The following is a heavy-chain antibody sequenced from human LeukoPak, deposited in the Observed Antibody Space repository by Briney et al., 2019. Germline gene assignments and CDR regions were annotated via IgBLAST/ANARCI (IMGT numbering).Heavy chain of an antibody. Sequence: SETLSLTCTVSGGSISSSSYYWGWIRQPPGKGLEWIGSIYYSGSTYYNPSLKSRVTISVDTSKNQFSLKLSSVTAADTAVYYCARGYCSGGSCYLFDYWGQGTLVAVSS. D-gene: IGHD2-15*01. CDR1: GGSISSSSYY. CDR3: ARGYCSGGSCYLFDY. CDR2: IYYSGST. V-gene: IGHV4-39*01. J-gene: IGHJ4*02.